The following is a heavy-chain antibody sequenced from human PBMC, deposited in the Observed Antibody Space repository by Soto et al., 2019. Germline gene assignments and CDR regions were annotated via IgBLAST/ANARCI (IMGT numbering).Heavy chain of an antibody. CDR1: GFTFSSYS. CDR3: ARDPPGIAVAGTPHAFDI. J-gene: IGHJ3*02. V-gene: IGHV3-48*02. D-gene: IGHD6-19*01. CDR2: ISSSSSTI. Sequence: RGSLRLSCAASGFTFSSYSMNWVRQAPGKGLEWVSYISSSSSTIYYADSVKGRFTISRDNAKNSLYLQMNSLRDEDTAVYYCARDPPGIAVAGTPHAFDIWGQGTMVTVSS.